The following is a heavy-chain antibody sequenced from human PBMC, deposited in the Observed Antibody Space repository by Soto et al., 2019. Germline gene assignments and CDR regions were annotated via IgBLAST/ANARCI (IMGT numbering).Heavy chain of an antibody. CDR3: ARDSSPFLRGMGAAYFDY. CDR1: GFTFSSYG. Sequence: GGSLRLSCAASGFTFSSYGMHWVRQAPGKGLEWVAVIWYDGSNKYYADSVKGRFTISRDNSKNTLYLQMNSLRAEDTAVYYCARDSSPFLRGMGAAYFDYWGQGTLVTVSS. J-gene: IGHJ4*02. V-gene: IGHV3-33*01. CDR2: IWYDGSNK. D-gene: IGHD1-26*01.